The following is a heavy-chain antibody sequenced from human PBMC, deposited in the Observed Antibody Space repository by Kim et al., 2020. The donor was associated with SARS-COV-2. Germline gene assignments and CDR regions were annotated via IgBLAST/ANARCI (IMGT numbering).Heavy chain of an antibody. CDR2: ICSDTSYI. J-gene: IGHJ3*02. CDR3: ARDRGYYDSTGCSNDAFDI. Sequence: GGSLRLSCAASGFTFSSYSMNWVRQAPGKGLEWVSSICSDTSYIYYADSVRGRFTISRDNAKNSLYLQMNSLRAEDTAVYYCARDRGYYDSTGCSNDAFDIWGQGTMVTVSS. D-gene: IGHD3-22*01. CDR1: GFTFSSYS. V-gene: IGHV3-21*04.